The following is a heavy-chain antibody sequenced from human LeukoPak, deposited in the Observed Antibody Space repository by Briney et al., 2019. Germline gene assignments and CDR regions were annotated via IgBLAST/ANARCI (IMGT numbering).Heavy chain of an antibody. CDR2: VADDGRDK. D-gene: IGHD4/OR15-4a*01. CDR3: AKDGALSAASYYFDY. Sequence: GGSLRLSCAASGFTFSNYGMHWVRQAPGKGLEWVAVVADDGRDKHHADSVKGRFTISRDNSKNTLFLQMNSLRPEDTAVYYCAKDGALSAASYYFDYWGQGTPVTVSS. V-gene: IGHV3-30*18. CDR1: GFTFSNYG. J-gene: IGHJ4*02.